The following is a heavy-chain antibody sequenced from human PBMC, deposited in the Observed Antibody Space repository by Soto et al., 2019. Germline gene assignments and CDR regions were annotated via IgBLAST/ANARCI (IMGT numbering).Heavy chain of an antibody. CDR1: GFTFSDYY. J-gene: IGHJ6*02. Sequence: GGSLRLSCAASGFTFSDYYMSWIRQAPGKGLEWVSYISSSGSTIYYADSVKGRFTISRDNAKNSLYLQMNSLRAEDTAVYYCASPYYDFWSSGKRLYGMDVWGQGTTVTVSS. CDR2: ISSSGSTI. V-gene: IGHV3-11*01. D-gene: IGHD3-3*01. CDR3: ASPYYDFWSSGKRLYGMDV.